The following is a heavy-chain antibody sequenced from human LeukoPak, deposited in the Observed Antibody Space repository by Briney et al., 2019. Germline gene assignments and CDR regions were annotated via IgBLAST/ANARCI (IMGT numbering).Heavy chain of an antibody. Sequence: GASVKVSCKASGYTFTSYYMHWVRQAPGQGLEWMGIINPSGGSTSYAQKFQGRVTITADESASTTFMELSSLRSEDTAVYYCARDRKSGFNYASDNWGQGTLVTVSS. CDR3: ARDRKSGFNYASDN. J-gene: IGHJ4*02. CDR1: GYTFTSYY. D-gene: IGHD1-26*01. V-gene: IGHV1-46*01. CDR2: INPSGGST.